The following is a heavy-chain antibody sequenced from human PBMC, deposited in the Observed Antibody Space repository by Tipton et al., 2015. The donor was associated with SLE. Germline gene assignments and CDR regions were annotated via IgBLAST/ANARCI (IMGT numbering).Heavy chain of an antibody. V-gene: IGHV4-4*02. CDR1: GGSINSYNW. J-gene: IGHJ4*02. CDR2: TYHSGTT. D-gene: IGHD4-17*01. Sequence: GLVKPSGTVSLTCAVSGGSINSYNWWTWVRQPPGKGLEWIGETYHSGTTNYNPSLKSRVTISVDKSKNQFSLKLSSVTVADTAVYYCAKDYNHDNADYNWGQGTLVIVSS. CDR3: AKDYNHDNADYN.